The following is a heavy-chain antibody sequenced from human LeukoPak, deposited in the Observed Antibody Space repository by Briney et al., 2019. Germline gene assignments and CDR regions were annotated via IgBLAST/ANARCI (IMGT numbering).Heavy chain of an antibody. J-gene: IGHJ4*02. V-gene: IGHV1-18*01. CDR1: GYTFTSYG. D-gene: IGHD3-22*01. Sequence: ASVKVSRKASGYTFTSYGISWVRQAPGQGLEWMGWISCYNGDTIYAQNVQGRVTMTTDASTRTAYIEVRNLRSDDTAMYYCARDPSNSSGYHAHFDSWGQGTLVTVSS. CDR3: ARDPSNSSGYHAHFDS. CDR2: ISCYNGDT.